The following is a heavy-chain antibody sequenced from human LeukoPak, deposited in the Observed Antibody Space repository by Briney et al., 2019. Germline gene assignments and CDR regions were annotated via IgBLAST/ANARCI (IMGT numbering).Heavy chain of an antibody. Sequence: GASVKVSCKASGGTFSTYSISWVRQAPGQGLEWMGGIIPIFGTTNYAQKFQGRLTITADESTTTVYMEPNSLRSEDTAVYYCARGGYSYGLAGYYYYMDVWGKGTTVTVSS. D-gene: IGHD5-18*01. CDR1: GGTFSTYS. CDR2: IIPIFGTT. CDR3: ARGGYSYGLAGYYYYMDV. J-gene: IGHJ6*03. V-gene: IGHV1-69*13.